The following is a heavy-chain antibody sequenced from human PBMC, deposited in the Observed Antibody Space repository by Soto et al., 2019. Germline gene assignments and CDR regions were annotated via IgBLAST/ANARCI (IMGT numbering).Heavy chain of an antibody. D-gene: IGHD1-26*01. V-gene: IGHV3-74*01. CDR2: IITDGSST. J-gene: IGHJ6*03. CDR1: GFSFSIYW. Sequence: EVQLVESGGGLVQPGGSLILSCAASGFSFSIYWMHWVRQAPGKGLVWVSRIITDGSSTSYADSVKGRFTISRDNAKNTLYRQMNSLRAEDTAVYYCATGLSTRGYYMDAWGKGTTVTVSS. CDR3: ATGLSTRGYYMDA.